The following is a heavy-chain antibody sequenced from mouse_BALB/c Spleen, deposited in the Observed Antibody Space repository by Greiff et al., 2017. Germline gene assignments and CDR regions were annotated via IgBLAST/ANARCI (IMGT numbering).Heavy chain of an antibody. CDR1: GYSFTSYW. D-gene: IGHD2-10*01. V-gene: IGHV1-5*01. CDR3: TRTYYGNYYFDY. J-gene: IGHJ2*01. CDR2: IYPGNSDT. Sequence: VQLKESGTVLARPGASVKMSCKASGYSFTSYWMHWVKQRPGQGLEWIGAIYPGNSDTSYNQKFKGKAKLTAVTSASTAYMELSSLTNEDSAVYYCTRTYYGNYYFDYWGQGTTLTVSS.